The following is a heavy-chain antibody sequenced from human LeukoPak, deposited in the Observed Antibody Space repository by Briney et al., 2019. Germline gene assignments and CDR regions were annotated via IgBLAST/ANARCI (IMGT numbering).Heavy chain of an antibody. V-gene: IGHV4-39*07. CDR1: GGSISSSSYY. D-gene: IGHD3-22*01. J-gene: IGHJ4*02. Sequence: SETLSLTCTVSGGSISSSSYYWGGIPQPPGKGLEGIGNIYYSGSTYYNPSRKSPVTISVATSKNQFSLKLSSVTAADTGVYYCARGGYDSSGYYYLPFDYWGQGTLVTVSS. CDR2: IYYSGST. CDR3: ARGGYDSSGYYYLPFDY.